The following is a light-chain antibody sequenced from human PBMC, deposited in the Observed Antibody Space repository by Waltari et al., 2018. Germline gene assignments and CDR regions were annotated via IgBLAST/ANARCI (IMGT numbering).Light chain of an antibody. V-gene: IGLV1-44*01. J-gene: IGLJ2*01. CDR1: SANIGSKT. CDR2: GDD. Sequence: QRVTISCSGGSANIGSKTINWYQHLPGTAPKLLIYGDDQRPSGVPDRLSASKSGNSGSLAIGGLRSEDEGDYYCAAWIDSLNGVAFGGGTKLTVL. CDR3: AAWIDSLNGVA.